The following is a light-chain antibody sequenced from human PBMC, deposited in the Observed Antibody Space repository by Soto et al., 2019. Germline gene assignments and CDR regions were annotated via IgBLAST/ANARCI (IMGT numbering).Light chain of an antibody. CDR3: QQYGGSPPVT. V-gene: IGKV3-20*01. CDR1: QIVSSNY. Sequence: EVGLTQSPGTVSLSPGESATLSCRASQIVSSNYLAWYQQKPGQAPRLLIHGASSRATGIPDRFSGSGSGTDFTLTVSRLEPEDFAVYYCQQYGGSPPVTFGPGTKVDI. J-gene: IGKJ3*01. CDR2: GAS.